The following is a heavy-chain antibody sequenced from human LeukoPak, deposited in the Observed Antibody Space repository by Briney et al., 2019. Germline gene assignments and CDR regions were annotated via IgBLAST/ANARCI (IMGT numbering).Heavy chain of an antibody. Sequence: ASVKVSCKASGYTFTSYGISWVRQAPGQGLEWMGWISAYNGNTNYAQKLQGRVTMTTDTSTSTAYMELRSLRSDDTAVYYRARRDIVATSYYYGMDVWGQGTTVTVSS. CDR2: ISAYNGNT. V-gene: IGHV1-18*01. CDR1: GYTFTSYG. CDR3: ARRDIVATSYYYGMDV. J-gene: IGHJ6*02. D-gene: IGHD5-12*01.